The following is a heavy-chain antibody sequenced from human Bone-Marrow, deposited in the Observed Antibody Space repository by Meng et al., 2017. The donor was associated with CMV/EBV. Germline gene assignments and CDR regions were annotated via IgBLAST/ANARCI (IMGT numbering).Heavy chain of an antibody. CDR2: IIPIFGTA. V-gene: IGHV1-69*05. CDR3: ATGPGGVGATLVYLDAFDI. J-gene: IGHJ3*02. D-gene: IGHD1-26*01. Sequence: SEKVSCKASGGTFSSYAISWVRQAPGQGLEWMGGIIPIFGTANYAQKFQGRVTITTDESTSTAYMELSSLRYEDTAVYYSATGPGGVGATLVYLDAFDIWGQGTMVTVSS. CDR1: GGTFSSYA.